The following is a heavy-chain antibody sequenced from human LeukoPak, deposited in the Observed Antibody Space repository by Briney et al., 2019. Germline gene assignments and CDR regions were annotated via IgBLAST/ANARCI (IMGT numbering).Heavy chain of an antibody. CDR3: ARGSPANGVSISNY. J-gene: IGHJ4*02. CDR1: GFTVSSNY. D-gene: IGHD2-8*01. Sequence: PGGSLRLSCAASGFTVSSNYMSWVRQAPGKGLEWVSVIYSGGSTYYADSVKGRFTISRDNSKNTLYLQMNSLRAEDTAVYYCARGSPANGVSISNYWGQGTLVTVSS. CDR2: IYSGGST. V-gene: IGHV3-66*01.